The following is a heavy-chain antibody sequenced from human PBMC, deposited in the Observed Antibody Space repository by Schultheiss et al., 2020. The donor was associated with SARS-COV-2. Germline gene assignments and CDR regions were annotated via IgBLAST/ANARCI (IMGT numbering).Heavy chain of an antibody. V-gene: IGHV4-31*03. CDR3: ARTLPGDYYYYGMDV. Sequence: SETLSLTCTVSGGSISSGGYYWSWIRQHPGKGLEWIGYIYYSGSTYYNPSLKSRVTISVDTSKNQFSLKLSSVTAADTAVYYCARTLPGDYYYYGMDVWGQGTTVTVSS. D-gene: IGHD3-10*01. CDR2: IYYSGST. J-gene: IGHJ6*02. CDR1: GGSISSGGYY.